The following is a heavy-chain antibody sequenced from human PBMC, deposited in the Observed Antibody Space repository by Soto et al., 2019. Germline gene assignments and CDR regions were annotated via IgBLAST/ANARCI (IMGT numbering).Heavy chain of an antibody. J-gene: IGHJ4*02. CDR3: ARTLRDGYNSGVDY. V-gene: IGHV1-18*01. CDR1: GYTFTSYG. D-gene: IGHD5-12*01. CDR2: ISAYNGNT. Sequence: QVQLVQSGAEVKKPGASVKVSCKASGYTFTSYGISWVRQAPGQGLEWMGWISAYNGNTNYAQKLKGRVPXXTXTXXSTAYMELRSLRSDDTAVYYCARTLRDGYNSGVDYWGQGTLVTVSS.